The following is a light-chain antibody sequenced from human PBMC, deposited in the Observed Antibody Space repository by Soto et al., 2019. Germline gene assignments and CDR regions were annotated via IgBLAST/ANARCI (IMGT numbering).Light chain of an antibody. CDR2: EDK. CDR1: SGSFASNY. J-gene: IGLJ2*01. Sequence: NFMLTQPHPVSESPGKTVTISCTRSSGSFASNYVQWYQQRPGSAPTAVIYEDKQRPSGVPDRFSGSIDSSPNSASLTISGLKTEDEADYYCQSYDSNNHVIFGGGTKLTVL. V-gene: IGLV6-57*04. CDR3: QSYDSNNHVI.